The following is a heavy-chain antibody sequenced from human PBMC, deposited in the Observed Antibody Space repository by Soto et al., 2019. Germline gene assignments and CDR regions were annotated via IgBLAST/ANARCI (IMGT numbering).Heavy chain of an antibody. V-gene: IGHV4-39*01. Sequence: QLQLQESGPGLVKPSETLSLTCTVSGGSISSSSYYWGWIRQPPGKGLEWIGSIYYSGSTYYNPSLKSRVTISVDTSKNQFSLKLSSVTAADTAVYYCARLGGLGVYSSGWDFDYWGQGTLVTVSS. D-gene: IGHD6-19*01. CDR1: GGSISSSSYY. CDR2: IYYSGST. CDR3: ARLGGLGVYSSGWDFDY. J-gene: IGHJ4*02.